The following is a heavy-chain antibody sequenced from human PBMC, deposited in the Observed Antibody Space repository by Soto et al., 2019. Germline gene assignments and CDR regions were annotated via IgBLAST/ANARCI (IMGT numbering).Heavy chain of an antibody. V-gene: IGHV3-74*01. Sequence: EVQLVESGGGLVQPGGSLRLSCEASRGAFGDYCMHWVRQAPGKGRVWVSRINRDATDIIYPDSVKGRCTASRDNAKTMVLLQLNSLRVEDTAVYYCARDVPHNWFDSWGQGNLVTVPS. CDR2: INRDATDI. D-gene: IGHD3-10*02. J-gene: IGHJ5*01. CDR1: RGAFGDYC. CDR3: ARDVPHNWFDS.